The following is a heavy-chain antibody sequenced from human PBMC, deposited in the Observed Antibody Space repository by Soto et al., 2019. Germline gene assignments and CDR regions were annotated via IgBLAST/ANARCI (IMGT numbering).Heavy chain of an antibody. CDR2: TYYRSRWYS. CDR3: ARSEEDSDYYYYGMDV. Sequence: SQTLSLTCVGSGDTVASNSVAWNWVRQSPSRGLEWLGRTYYRSRWYSDYAVSVRSRIDINADTSKNQVSLQLNSVTPEDTAVYYCARSEEDSDYYYYGMDVWGQGTTVTVSS. D-gene: IGHD2-15*01. CDR1: GDTVASNSVA. V-gene: IGHV6-1*01. J-gene: IGHJ6*02.